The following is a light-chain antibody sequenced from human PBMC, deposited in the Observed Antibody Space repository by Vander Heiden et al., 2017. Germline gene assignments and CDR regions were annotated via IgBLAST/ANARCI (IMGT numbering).Light chain of an antibody. CDR1: QTISNNY. CDR2: GAS. J-gene: IGKJ1*01. CDR3: QQYVSSPWT. Sequence: VLTPSPGTLSLSTGERATLSCRASQTISNNYLAWYQQKPGQAPRLLIYGASSRATGIADSFSGSGSGKDFALTIARLEPEDVGVYFWQQYVSSPWTFGQGAKVEIK. V-gene: IGKV3-20*01.